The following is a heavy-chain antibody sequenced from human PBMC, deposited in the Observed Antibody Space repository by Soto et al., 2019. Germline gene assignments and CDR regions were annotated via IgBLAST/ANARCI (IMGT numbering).Heavy chain of an antibody. V-gene: IGHV1-18*01. CDR1: GYTFTSYG. D-gene: IGHD3-10*01. Sequence: ASVKVSCKASGYTFTSYGISWVRQAPGQGLEWMGWISAYNGNTNYAQKLQGRVTMTTDTSTSTAYMELRSLRSDDTAVYYCARDYGGSGTFDYYYYYMDVWGKGTTVTVSS. J-gene: IGHJ6*03. CDR2: ISAYNGNT. CDR3: ARDYGGSGTFDYYYYYMDV.